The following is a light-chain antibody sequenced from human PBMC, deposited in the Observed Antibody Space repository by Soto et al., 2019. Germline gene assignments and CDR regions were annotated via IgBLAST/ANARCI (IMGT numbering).Light chain of an antibody. CDR3: QQYNNWPRS. Sequence: DIVMTQSPATLSVYPGARATLSCRASLSASSNLAWYQHKVGQTPRLLFYGASTRATGIPARFSGSGSGTECTLTIISLQSEDFAVDYCQQYNNWPRSFGQGTNVDIK. CDR2: GAS. V-gene: IGKV3-15*01. CDR1: LSASSN. J-gene: IGKJ1*01.